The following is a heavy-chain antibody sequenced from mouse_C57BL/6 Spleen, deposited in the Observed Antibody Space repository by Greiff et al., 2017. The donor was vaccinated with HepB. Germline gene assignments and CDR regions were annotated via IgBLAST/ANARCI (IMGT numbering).Heavy chain of an antibody. D-gene: IGHD1-1*01. CDR1: GYSITSGYY. CDR2: ISYDGSN. V-gene: IGHV3-6*01. Sequence: DVQLQESGPGLVKPSQSLSLTCSVTGYSITSGYYWNWIRQFPGNKLEWMGYISYDGSNNYNPSLKNRISITRDTSKNQFFLKLNSVTTEDTATYYCARGGVRSHYFDYWGQGTTLTVSS. J-gene: IGHJ2*01. CDR3: ARGGVRSHYFDY.